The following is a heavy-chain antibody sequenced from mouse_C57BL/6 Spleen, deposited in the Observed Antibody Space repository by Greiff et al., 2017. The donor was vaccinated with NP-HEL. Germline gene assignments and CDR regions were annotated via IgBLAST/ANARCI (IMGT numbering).Heavy chain of an antibody. CDR3: ARALNAYDWFAY. CDR1: GYAFTNYL. CDR2: INPGSGGT. V-gene: IGHV1-54*01. J-gene: IGHJ3*01. D-gene: IGHD2-2*01. Sequence: VKLQESGAELVRPGTSVKLSCKASGYAFTNYLIDWVKQRPGQGLEWIGVINPGSGGTTYNEKFKGKATLTADKYSSTAYMQLSSLTSGDSAVYFCARALNAYDWFAYWGQVTLVTV.